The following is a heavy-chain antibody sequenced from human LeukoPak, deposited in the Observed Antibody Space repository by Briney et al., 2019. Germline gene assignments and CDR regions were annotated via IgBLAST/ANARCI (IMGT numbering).Heavy chain of an antibody. D-gene: IGHD1-26*01. CDR1: GGSISSSSYY. J-gene: IGHJ4*02. Sequence: PSETLSLTCTVSGGSISSSSYYWGWIRQPPGKGLEWIGSIYYSGSTYYNPSLKSRVTISVDTSKNQFSLKLSSVTAADTAVYYCAVVGATVYWGQGTLVTVSS. V-gene: IGHV4-39*07. CDR3: AVVGATVY. CDR2: IYYSGST.